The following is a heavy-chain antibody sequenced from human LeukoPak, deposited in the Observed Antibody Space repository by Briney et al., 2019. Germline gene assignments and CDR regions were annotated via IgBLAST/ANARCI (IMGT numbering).Heavy chain of an antibody. Sequence: GASVKVSCKASGGTFSSYAISWVRQAPGQGLEWMGRIIPILGIANYAQKLQGRVTMTTDTSTSTAYMELRSLRSDDTAVYYCARDGQLYDYWGQGTLVTVSS. J-gene: IGHJ4*02. CDR1: GGTFSSYA. CDR3: ARDGQLYDY. D-gene: IGHD6-6*01. V-gene: IGHV1-69*04. CDR2: IIPILGIA.